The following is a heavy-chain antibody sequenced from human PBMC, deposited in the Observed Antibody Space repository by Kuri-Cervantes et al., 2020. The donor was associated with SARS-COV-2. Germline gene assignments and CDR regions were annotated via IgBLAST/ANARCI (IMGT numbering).Heavy chain of an antibody. CDR1: GFSLSTSGMC. V-gene: IGHV2-70*12. CDR3: AHRESLGYCSSTSCYKFGSHAFDI. D-gene: IGHD2-2*02. CDR2: IDWDDDK. J-gene: IGHJ3*02. Sequence: SGPTLVKPTQTLTLTCTFSGFSLSTSGMCVSWIRQPPGKALEWLALIDWDDDKYYSTSLKTRLTISKDTSKNQVVLTMTNVDPVDTATYYCAHRESLGYCSSTSCYKFGSHAFDIWGQGTMVTVSS.